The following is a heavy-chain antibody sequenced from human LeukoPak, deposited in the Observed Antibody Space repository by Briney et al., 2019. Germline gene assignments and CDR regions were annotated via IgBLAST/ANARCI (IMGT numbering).Heavy chain of an antibody. Sequence: GGSLRLSCAASGFVFSNYGMQWARQAPGKGLEWGAFIRYDGSNKYYADSVKGRFTVSRDNSKNTLYLQMNSLRPEDTAVYFCARVYGSGSQTKPYFESWGQGTLVIVSS. D-gene: IGHD3-10*01. CDR2: IRYDGSNK. V-gene: IGHV3-30*02. CDR1: GFVFSNYG. J-gene: IGHJ4*02. CDR3: ARVYGSGSQTKPYFES.